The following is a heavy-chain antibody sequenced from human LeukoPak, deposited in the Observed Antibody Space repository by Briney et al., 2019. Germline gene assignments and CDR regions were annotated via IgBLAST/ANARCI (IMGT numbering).Heavy chain of an antibody. V-gene: IGHV3-23*01. CDR3: AKLPPNYDALTTFGH. CDR1: GFTFGDYA. J-gene: IGHJ5*02. Sequence: QSGGCLRLSCTASGFTFGDYAMSWVRQAPGKGLEWVSAISGSGATTYYADSVKGRFTISRDNSKNTLYLQMNSLRAEDTAVYYCAKLPPNYDALTTFGHWGQGTLVTVSS. CDR2: ISGSGATT. D-gene: IGHD3-9*01.